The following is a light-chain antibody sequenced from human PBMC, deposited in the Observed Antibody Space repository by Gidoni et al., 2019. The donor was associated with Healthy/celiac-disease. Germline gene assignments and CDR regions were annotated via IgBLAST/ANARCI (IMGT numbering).Light chain of an antibody. V-gene: IGKV1-39*01. CDR3: ERSYSTPRT. CDR2: TTS. J-gene: IGKJ3*01. Sequence: DIQMTQSPSSLSASVGDRVTITCRASQSISSYLNWYKQKPGQAPKLLIYTTSSLQSGVPSRVSVRESGTEFTLTIRGLQPEDFATYYCERSYSTPRTFGAGTKVDIK. CDR1: QSISSY.